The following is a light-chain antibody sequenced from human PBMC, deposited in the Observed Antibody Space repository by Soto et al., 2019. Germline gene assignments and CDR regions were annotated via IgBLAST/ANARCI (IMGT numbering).Light chain of an antibody. CDR3: GTWDPSLSTFV. J-gene: IGLJ1*01. CDR2: DNH. Sequence: QSVLTQPPSVSAAPAQRVTISCSGSSSNIGNSYVSWYQQLPGTAPQLLIYDNHNRPSGIPDRFSASKSGTSATMDITGLQTGDEADYYCGTWDPSLSTFVFGTGTKLTVL. CDR1: SSNIGNSY. V-gene: IGLV1-51*01.